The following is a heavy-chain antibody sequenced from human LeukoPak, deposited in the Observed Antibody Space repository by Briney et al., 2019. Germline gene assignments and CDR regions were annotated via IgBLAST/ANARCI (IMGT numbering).Heavy chain of an antibody. V-gene: IGHV1-3*01. Sequence: ASVKVSCKASGYTFSRYAMHWVRQAPGQRLEWMGWINAGNGNTKYSQKFQGRVTLTRDTSASTAYMELSGLRSEDTAVYYCARDRGYCSSTSCPSFGYWGQGTLVTVSS. CDR3: ARDRGYCSSTSCPSFGY. CDR1: GYTFSRYA. J-gene: IGHJ4*02. CDR2: INAGNGNT. D-gene: IGHD2-2*01.